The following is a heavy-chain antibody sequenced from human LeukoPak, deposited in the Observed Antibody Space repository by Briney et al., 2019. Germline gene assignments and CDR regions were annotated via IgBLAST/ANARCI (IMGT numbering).Heavy chain of an antibody. CDR3: ARTFSSAYWALDY. CDR2: IKQDGSDK. D-gene: IGHD3-22*01. CDR1: GFTFSSYW. J-gene: IGHJ4*02. Sequence: GESLRLSCAASGFTFSSYWMNWVRQAPGKGLEWVANIKQDGSDKYYVDSVRGRFTISRDNAKNSLYLQMNSLRPEDTAVYYCARTFSSAYWALDYWGQGTLVTFSS. V-gene: IGHV3-7*01.